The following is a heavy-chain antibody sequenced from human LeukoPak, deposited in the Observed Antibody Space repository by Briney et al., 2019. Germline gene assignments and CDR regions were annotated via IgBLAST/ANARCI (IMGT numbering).Heavy chain of an antibody. D-gene: IGHD4-23*01. CDR3: ARVSRGNSVGGAY. J-gene: IGHJ4*02. CDR2: IYYSGRT. V-gene: IGHV4-59*01. CDR1: GGSIRTYI. Sequence: SETLSLTCTVSGGSIRTYIWSWGRQPPGKGLERGGYIYYSGRTNYNPSLKSRVTISLDTSKNQISLKLRPVAAAETARYYSARVSRGNSVGGAYWGQGTLLSVSS.